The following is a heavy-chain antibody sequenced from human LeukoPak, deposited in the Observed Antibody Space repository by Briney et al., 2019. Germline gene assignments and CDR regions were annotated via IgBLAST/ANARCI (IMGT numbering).Heavy chain of an antibody. Sequence: ASVKVSCKASGYSFTGHYMHWVRQAPGRGLEWMGWISAYNGNTNYAQKFLGRVTMTTDTSTSTAYMELRSLRSDDTAVYYCATLAAASRYYMDVWVKVTTVIISS. CDR1: GYSFTGHY. CDR3: ATLAAASRYYMDV. CDR2: ISAYNGNT. V-gene: IGHV1-18*04. J-gene: IGHJ6*03. D-gene: IGHD6-13*01.